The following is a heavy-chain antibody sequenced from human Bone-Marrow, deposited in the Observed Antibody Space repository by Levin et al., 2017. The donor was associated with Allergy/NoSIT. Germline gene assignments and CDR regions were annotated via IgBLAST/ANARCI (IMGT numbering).Heavy chain of an antibody. CDR2: IYPGDSDT. V-gene: IGHV5-51*01. Sequence: GESLKISCKGSGYSFTSYWIGWVRQMPGKGLEWMGIIYPGDSDTRYSPSFQGQVTISADKSISTAYLQWSSLKASDTAMYYCARLFSGYSYGWGGDAFDIWGQGTMVTVSS. CDR1: GYSFTSYW. D-gene: IGHD5-18*01. CDR3: ARLFSGYSYGWGGDAFDI. J-gene: IGHJ3*02.